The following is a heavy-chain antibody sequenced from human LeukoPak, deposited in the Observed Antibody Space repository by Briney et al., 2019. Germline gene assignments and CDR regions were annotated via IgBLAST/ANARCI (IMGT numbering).Heavy chain of an antibody. CDR3: ARSSIAVAGSFDY. D-gene: IGHD6-19*01. CDR1: GFTVSTNY. V-gene: IGHV3-66*01. J-gene: IGHJ4*02. Sequence: GGSLRLSCAASGFTVSTNYMSWVRQAPGKGLEWVSVIYSGDNTYYADSVKGRFTISRDISKNTLYLQMNSLRAEDTAVYYCARSSIAVAGSFDYWGQGTLVTVSS. CDR2: IYSGDNT.